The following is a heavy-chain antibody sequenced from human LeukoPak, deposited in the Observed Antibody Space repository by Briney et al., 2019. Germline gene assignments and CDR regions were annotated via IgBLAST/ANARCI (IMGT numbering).Heavy chain of an antibody. CDR2: IHYSGST. CDR1: GGAITNYY. CDR3: ARQKDGQNLLRWFDP. V-gene: IGHV4-59*01. Sequence: SETLSLTCGVSGGAITNYYWNWIRQAPGKGLEWIGYIHYSGSTNYSPSLKSRVTISVDTSKNQFSLKLSSVTAADTAVYYCARQKDGQNLLRWFDPWGQGTLVTVSS. D-gene: IGHD5-24*01. J-gene: IGHJ5*02.